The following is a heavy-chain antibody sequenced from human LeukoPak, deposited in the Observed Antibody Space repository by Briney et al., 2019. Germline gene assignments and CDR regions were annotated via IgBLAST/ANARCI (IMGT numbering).Heavy chain of an antibody. V-gene: IGHV3-53*01. CDR2: LFSGGNS. CDR3: ARDRHTAMVYYYYYMDV. CDR1: GFTASSNY. D-gene: IGHD5-18*01. Sequence: GGSLRLSCAASGFTASSNYMSWVRQAPGKGLEWVSVLFSGGNSYYADSVMGRFTISRDNSKNILYLQMNSLRAEDTAVYYCARDRHTAMVYYYYYMDVWGTGTTVTVSS. J-gene: IGHJ6*03.